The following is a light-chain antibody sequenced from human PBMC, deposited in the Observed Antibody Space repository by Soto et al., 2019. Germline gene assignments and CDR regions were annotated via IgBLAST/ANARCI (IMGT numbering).Light chain of an antibody. CDR2: DVS. J-gene: IGLJ1*01. V-gene: IGLV2-14*01. CDR3: SSYTSSITYV. Sequence: QSVLTQPASVSGSPGQSITISCTGTSSDVGGYNYVSWYQQHPGKAPKLMIYDVSNRPSGVSNRFSGSKSGNTASLTISGLQAEDEAEYYCSSYTSSITYVFGTGTKLTVL. CDR1: SSDVGGYNY.